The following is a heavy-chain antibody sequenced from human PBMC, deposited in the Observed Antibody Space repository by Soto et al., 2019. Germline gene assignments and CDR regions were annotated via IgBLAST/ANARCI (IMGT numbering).Heavy chain of an antibody. J-gene: IGHJ3*02. D-gene: IGHD2-2*01. CDR1: GYTFTSYD. Sequence: ASVKVSCKASGYTFTSYDINWVRQATGQGLEWMGWMNPNSGNTGYAQKFQGRVTMTRNTSISTAYMELSSLRSEDTAVYYCARGREYCSSTSCYGEAAFDIWGQGTMVTVS. CDR3: ARGREYCSSTSCYGEAAFDI. CDR2: MNPNSGNT. V-gene: IGHV1-8*01.